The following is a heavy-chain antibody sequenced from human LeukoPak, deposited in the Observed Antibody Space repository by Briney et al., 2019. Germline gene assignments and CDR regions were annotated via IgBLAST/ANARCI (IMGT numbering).Heavy chain of an antibody. CDR2: IYYSGST. D-gene: IGHD3-22*01. CDR3: AREGNSGYYYDPRYFDY. V-gene: IGHV4-59*11. J-gene: IGHJ4*02. CDR1: GGSISSHY. Sequence: SETLSLTCTVSGGSISSHYWSWIRQPPGKGLEWIGYIYYSGSTNYNPSLKSRVTISVDTSKNQFSLKLSSVTAADTAVYYCAREGNSGYYYDPRYFDYWGQGTLVTVSS.